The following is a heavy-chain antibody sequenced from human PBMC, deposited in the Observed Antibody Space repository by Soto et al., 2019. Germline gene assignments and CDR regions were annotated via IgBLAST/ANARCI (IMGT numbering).Heavy chain of an antibody. J-gene: IGHJ6*01. D-gene: IGHD2-8*02. CDR2: ISGSGGSS. V-gene: IGHV3-23*01. CDR1: GFTFSSYA. Sequence: GGSLRLSCAASGFTFSSYAMSWVRQAPGKGLEWVSAISGSGGSSYYADSVKGRFTISRDNSKNTLYLQMNSLRAEDTAVYYCAKDRLVAPYYYYAMDVWGLGTTVTVSS. CDR3: AKDRLVAPYYYYAMDV.